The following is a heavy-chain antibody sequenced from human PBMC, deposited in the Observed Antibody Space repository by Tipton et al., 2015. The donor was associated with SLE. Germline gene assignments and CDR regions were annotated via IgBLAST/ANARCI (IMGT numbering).Heavy chain of an antibody. CDR3: ARGATLRDAFDI. V-gene: IGHV4-61*05. Sequence: TLSLTCTVSGGSISSSSYYWGWIRQPPGKGLEWIGYIYYSGSTNYNPSLKSRVTISVDTSKNQFSLKLSSVTAADTAVYYCARGATLRDAFDIWGQGTMVTVSS. D-gene: IGHD1-26*01. CDR2: IYYSGST. J-gene: IGHJ3*02. CDR1: GGSISSSSYY.